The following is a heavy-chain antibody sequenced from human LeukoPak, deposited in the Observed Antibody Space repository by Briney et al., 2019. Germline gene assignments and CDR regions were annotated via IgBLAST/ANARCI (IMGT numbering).Heavy chain of an antibody. J-gene: IGHJ3*02. V-gene: IGHV4-4*07. CDR1: GGSINNYY. CDR2: IYTRGST. Sequence: SETPSLTCTVSGGSINNYYWSWIRQPAGKGLEWIGRIYTRGSTNYNPSLKSRVTMSVDTSKNQFSLKLSSVTAADTAVYYCARGRYCSADICSGGDALDIWGQGTMVSVSS. CDR3: ARGRYCSADICSGGDALDI. D-gene: IGHD2-15*01.